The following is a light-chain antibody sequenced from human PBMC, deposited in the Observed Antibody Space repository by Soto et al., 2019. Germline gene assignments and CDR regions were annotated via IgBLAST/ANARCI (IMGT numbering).Light chain of an antibody. CDR3: QQYGSSST. J-gene: IGKJ5*01. CDR2: GAS. Sequence: EIVLTQSPGTLSLSPGERATLSCRASQSVSSTYLAWYQPKPGKAPRLLIYGASSRPTGIPDRLSGSGSGTDFTLPISRLEPEDSAVYYCQQYGSSSTFGQGTRLEI. CDR1: QSVSSTY. V-gene: IGKV3-20*01.